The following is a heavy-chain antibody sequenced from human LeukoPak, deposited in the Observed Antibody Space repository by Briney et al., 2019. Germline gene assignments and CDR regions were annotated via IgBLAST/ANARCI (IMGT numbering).Heavy chain of an antibody. D-gene: IGHD2-15*01. Sequence: PGGSLRLSCAASGFTFSSYGMHWVLQAPGKGLEWVAFIRYDGSNKYYADSVKGRFTISRDNSKNTLYLQMNSLRAEDTAVYYCAKDGGYHLDYWGQGTLVTVSS. CDR1: GFTFSSYG. V-gene: IGHV3-30*02. CDR2: IRYDGSNK. CDR3: AKDGGYHLDY. J-gene: IGHJ4*02.